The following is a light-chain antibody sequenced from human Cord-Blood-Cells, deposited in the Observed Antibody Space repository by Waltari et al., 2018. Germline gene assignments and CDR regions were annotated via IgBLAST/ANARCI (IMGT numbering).Light chain of an antibody. CDR2: YDS. CDR1: NIGSKS. CDR3: QVWDSSSDHWV. V-gene: IGLV3-21*04. Sequence: SYVRTQPPSVSVAPGKTARITCGGNNIGSKSVHWYQQKPGQAPVLVIYYDSDRPSGIPERFSGSNSGNTATLTISRVEAGDEADYYCQVWDSSSDHWVFGG. J-gene: IGLJ3*02.